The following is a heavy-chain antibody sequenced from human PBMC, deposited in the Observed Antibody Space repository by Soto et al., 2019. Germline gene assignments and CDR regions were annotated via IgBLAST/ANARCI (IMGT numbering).Heavy chain of an antibody. CDR2: ISGSGGST. D-gene: IGHD2-2*01. V-gene: IGHV3-23*01. CDR3: AKDNLGYCSSTSCYAGN. CDR1: GFTFSSYA. Sequence: GGSLRLSCAASGFTFSSYAMSWVRQAPGKGLEWVSAISGSGGSTYYADSVKGRFTISRDNSKNTLYLQMNSLRAEDTAVYYCAKDNLGYCSSTSCYAGNWGQGTLVTVSS. J-gene: IGHJ4*02.